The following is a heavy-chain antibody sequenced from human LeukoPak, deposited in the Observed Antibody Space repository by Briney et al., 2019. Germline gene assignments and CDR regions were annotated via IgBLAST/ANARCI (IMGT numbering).Heavy chain of an antibody. V-gene: IGHV3-66*02. CDR3: ARVVSGSSPFDP. CDR1: GFTVISNY. D-gene: IGHD5/OR15-5a*01. Sequence: RGGSLRLSGAAFGFTVISNYMGWVRPGAGKGMEWVSIIYSGGSTYHADSVKGRFTNSRDNSNNPLYLQMNSLRAEDTAVYYCARVVSGSSPFDPWGQATLVAVSS. J-gene: IGHJ5*02. CDR2: IYSGGST.